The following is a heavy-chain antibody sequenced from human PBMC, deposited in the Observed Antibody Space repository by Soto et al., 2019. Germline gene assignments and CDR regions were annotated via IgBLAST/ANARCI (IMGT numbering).Heavy chain of an antibody. CDR1: GYSFTSYW. J-gene: IGHJ4*02. V-gene: IGHV5-51*01. CDR3: ARSYTGDYEYYFDD. CDR2: IYPGDSDT. Sequence: PGESLKISCKGSGYSFTSYWIAWVRQMPGKGLECMGIIYPGDSDTRYSPYFQGQVTMSADKSISTAYMQWSSLMAPDTAMYYCARSYTGDYEYYFDDWGQGTLVTVSS. D-gene: IGHD4-17*01.